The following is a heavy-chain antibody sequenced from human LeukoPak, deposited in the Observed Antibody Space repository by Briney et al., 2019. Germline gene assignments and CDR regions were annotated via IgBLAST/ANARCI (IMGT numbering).Heavy chain of an antibody. CDR3: ARLKNGDYVED. Sequence: GESLKVSCKASGYSFANYWIGWVRQMPGKGLEWMGIIYPGDSDTRYSPSFQGQVTISADKSFTTAYLQWSSLKASDTAMYYCARLKNGDYVEDWGQGTLVTVSS. CDR2: IYPGDSDT. D-gene: IGHD4-17*01. CDR1: GYSFANYW. V-gene: IGHV5-51*01. J-gene: IGHJ4*02.